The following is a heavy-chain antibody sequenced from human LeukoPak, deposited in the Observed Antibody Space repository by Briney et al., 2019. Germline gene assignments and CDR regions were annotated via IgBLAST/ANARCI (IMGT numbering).Heavy chain of an antibody. V-gene: IGHV4-34*01. CDR1: GFTFSNAW. J-gene: IGHJ4*02. CDR2: INHSGST. Sequence: GSLRLSCAASGFTFSNAWMSWVRQAPGKGLEWIGEINHSGSTNYNPSLKSRVTISVDTSKNQSSLKLSSVTAADTAVYYCARGVLYSSGRVFRHWGQGTLVTVSS. CDR3: ARGVLYSSGRVFRH. D-gene: IGHD6-19*01.